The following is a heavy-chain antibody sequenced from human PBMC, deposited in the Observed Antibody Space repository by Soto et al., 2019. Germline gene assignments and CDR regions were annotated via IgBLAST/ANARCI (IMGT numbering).Heavy chain of an antibody. J-gene: IGHJ4*02. D-gene: IGHD6-6*01. V-gene: IGHV1-18*01. Sequence: ASVKVSGKASGCTFTSYGISWVRQAPGQGLEWMGWISAYNGNTNYAQKLQGRVTMTTDTSTSTAYMELRSLRSDDTAVYYCARDRAQYSPFDYWGQGTLVTVSS. CDR2: ISAYNGNT. CDR1: GCTFTSYG. CDR3: ARDRAQYSPFDY.